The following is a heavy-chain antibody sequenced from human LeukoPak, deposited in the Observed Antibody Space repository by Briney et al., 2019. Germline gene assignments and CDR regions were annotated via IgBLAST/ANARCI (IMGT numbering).Heavy chain of an antibody. CDR1: GGSISSSSYY. J-gene: IGHJ4*02. CDR2: TYYSGST. D-gene: IGHD6-19*01. V-gene: IGHV4-39*01. Sequence: SETLSPTCTVSGGSISSSSYYWGWIRQPPGKGLEWIGSTYYSGSTYYNPSLKSRVTISVDTSKNQSSLKLSSVTAADTAVYYCARTLSSGWYPFDYWGQGTLVTVSS. CDR3: ARTLSSGWYPFDY.